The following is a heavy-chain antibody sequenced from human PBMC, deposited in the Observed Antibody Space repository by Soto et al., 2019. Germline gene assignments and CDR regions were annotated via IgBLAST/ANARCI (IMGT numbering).Heavy chain of an antibody. CDR1: GGSISSGGYS. CDR3: ARSVDSSTVYGMDV. Sequence: QLQLQESGSGLVKPSQTLSLTCVVSGGSISSGGYSWSWIRQPPGKGLEWIGHIYHSASTYYNPSLKIRVTISEDKSKNQFSLQLSSVTAADTAVYYCARSVDSSTVYGMDVWGQGATVTVSS. V-gene: IGHV4-30-2*01. D-gene: IGHD3-22*01. CDR2: IYHSAST. J-gene: IGHJ6*02.